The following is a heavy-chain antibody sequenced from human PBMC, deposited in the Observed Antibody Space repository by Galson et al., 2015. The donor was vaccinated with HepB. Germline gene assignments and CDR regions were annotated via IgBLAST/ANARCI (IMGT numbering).Heavy chain of an antibody. CDR3: AKEHNGRHSGFDM. CDR1: GFIFDNYA. V-gene: IGHV3-23*01. CDR2: IRASGGGA. J-gene: IGHJ3*02. D-gene: IGHD1-26*01. Sequence: SLRLSCAASGFIFDNYAMNWVRQAPAKGLEWVSGIRASGGGANYADAVKGRFIISRDNSKNPLYLEMNSLRVEDTAVYYCAKEHNGRHSGFDMWGQGTMVTVSP.